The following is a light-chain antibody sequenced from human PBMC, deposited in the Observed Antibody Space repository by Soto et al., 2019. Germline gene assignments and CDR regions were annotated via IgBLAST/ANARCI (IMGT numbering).Light chain of an antibody. Sequence: QSVLTQPPAVSGSPGQSITISCTGTGSDVGGYDYVSWYQHHPGKAPKVMIYEVTNRPSGVSNRFSGSKSGNTASLTISGLLAEDEADYYCSSYTSSSTYVFGTGTKVTVL. V-gene: IGLV2-14*01. CDR3: SSYTSSSTYV. CDR2: EVT. J-gene: IGLJ1*01. CDR1: GSDVGGYDY.